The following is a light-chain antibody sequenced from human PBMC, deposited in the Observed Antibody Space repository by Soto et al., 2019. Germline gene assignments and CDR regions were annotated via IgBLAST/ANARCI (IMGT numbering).Light chain of an antibody. Sequence: VRMSQSASALSAKVIDRVSITFLASQIISSWWAWYHQKPGKAPKLLIYKASSLESGVPSRFSGSGSGTEFTLTISSLQPDDFAPYYCQQYNSYSGPFGQGTKVDI. CDR1: QIISSW. J-gene: IGKJ1*01. CDR3: QQYNSYSGP. V-gene: IGKV1-5*03. CDR2: KAS.